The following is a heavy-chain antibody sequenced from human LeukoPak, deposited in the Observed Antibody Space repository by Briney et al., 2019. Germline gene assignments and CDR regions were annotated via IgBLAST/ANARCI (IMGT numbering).Heavy chain of an antibody. CDR3: AREGDCGGDCPDAFDI. CDR2: INSDGSST. J-gene: IGHJ3*02. CDR1: GFTFSSYW. Sequence: GGSLRLACEPSGFTFSSYWMHWVRQATGKGLVWVSRINSDGSSTSYADSVKGRFTISRDNAKNTLYLQMNSLRAEDTAVYYCAREGDCGGDCPDAFDIWGQGTMVTVSS. V-gene: IGHV3-74*01. D-gene: IGHD2-21*01.